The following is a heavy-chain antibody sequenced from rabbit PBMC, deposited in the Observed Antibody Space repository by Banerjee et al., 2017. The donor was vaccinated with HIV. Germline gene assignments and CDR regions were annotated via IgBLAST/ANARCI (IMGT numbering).Heavy chain of an antibody. CDR1: GFTISSTYW. D-gene: IGHD2-1*01. J-gene: IGHJ4*01. Sequence: QSLEESGGDLVKPGASLTLTCTASGFTISSTYWMCWVRQAPGKGLEWIGCIYADSGSAYYVSWAKGRFTISKTSSTTVTLQMTSLTDADTATYFCARVGLDGGFNLWGQGTLVTVS. CDR2: IYADSGSA. V-gene: IGHV1S40*01. CDR3: ARVGLDGGFNL.